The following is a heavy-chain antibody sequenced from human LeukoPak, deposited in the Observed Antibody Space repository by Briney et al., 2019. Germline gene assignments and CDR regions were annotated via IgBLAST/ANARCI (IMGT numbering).Heavy chain of an antibody. D-gene: IGHD2-2*01. CDR3: ARRAPAMYGLNY. CDR2: MNPNSGNT. J-gene: IGHJ4*02. CDR1: GYTFTSYD. V-gene: IGHV1-8*01. Sequence: GASVKVSCKASGYTFTSYDINWVRQATGQGLEWMGWMNPNSGNTGYAQKFQGRVTMTRNTSISTAYMELSSLRSEDTAVYFCARRAPAMYGLNYWGQGTLVTVSS.